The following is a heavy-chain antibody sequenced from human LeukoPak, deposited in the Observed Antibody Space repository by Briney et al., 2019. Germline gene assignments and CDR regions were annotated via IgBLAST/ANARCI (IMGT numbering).Heavy chain of an antibody. Sequence: GGSLRLSCAASGFTFSSYAMSWVRQAPGKGLEWVSAISGSGGSTYYADSVKGRFTISRDNSKNTLYLQMNSLRAEDTAVYYCAKGGIFGVVIAYYFDYWGQGTLVAVSS. D-gene: IGHD3-3*01. CDR2: ISGSGGST. CDR3: AKGGIFGVVIAYYFDY. CDR1: GFTFSSYA. V-gene: IGHV3-23*01. J-gene: IGHJ4*02.